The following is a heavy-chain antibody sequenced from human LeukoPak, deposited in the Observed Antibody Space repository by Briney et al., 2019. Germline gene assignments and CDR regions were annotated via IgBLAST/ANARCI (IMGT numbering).Heavy chain of an antibody. CDR2: ISWNSGSI. J-gene: IGHJ4*02. D-gene: IGHD6-19*01. CDR1: GFTFDGYA. Sequence: PGRSLRLSCAASGFTFDGYAMHWVRQAPGKGLEWVSGISWNSGSIGYADSVKGRFTISRDNAKNSLYLQMNSLRAEDTALYYCAKDIGIAVAGTFDYWGQGTLVTVSS. V-gene: IGHV3-9*01. CDR3: AKDIGIAVAGTFDY.